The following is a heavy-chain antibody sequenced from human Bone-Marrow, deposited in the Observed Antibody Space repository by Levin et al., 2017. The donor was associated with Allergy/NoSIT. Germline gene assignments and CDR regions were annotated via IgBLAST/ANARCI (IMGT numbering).Heavy chain of an antibody. CDR3: VKGDRYTSRSENMDY. CDR2: ISSNGGST. J-gene: IGHJ4*02. Sequence: GESLKISCSASGFTFSNCAMHWVRQAPGKGLEYVSSISSNGGSTYYADSVKGRFTISRDNSKEMLYLQMSSLRAGDTAVFYCVKGDRYTSRSENMDYWGQGTLVTVSS. D-gene: IGHD1-1*01. CDR1: GFTFSNCA. V-gene: IGHV3-64D*06.